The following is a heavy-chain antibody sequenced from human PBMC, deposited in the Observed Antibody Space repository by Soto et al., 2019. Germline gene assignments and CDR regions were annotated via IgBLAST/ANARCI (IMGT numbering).Heavy chain of an antibody. CDR2: IWYDGSNK. CDR1: GFTFSSYG. D-gene: IGHD3-3*01. Sequence: QVQLVESGGGVVQPGRSLRLSCAASGFTFSSYGMHWVRQAPGKGLEWVAVIWYDGSNKYYADSVKGRFTISRDNSKNTLYLQMNSLRAEDTAVYYCARAPYDFWSGFWAFDIWGQGTMVTVSS. V-gene: IGHV3-33*01. CDR3: ARAPYDFWSGFWAFDI. J-gene: IGHJ3*02.